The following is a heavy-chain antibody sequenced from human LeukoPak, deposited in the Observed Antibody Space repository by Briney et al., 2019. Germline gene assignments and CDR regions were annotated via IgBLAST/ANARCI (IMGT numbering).Heavy chain of an antibody. D-gene: IGHD1-20*01. CDR2: IYYSGST. J-gene: IGHJ6*03. CDR3: ARVTGTRRSDYYYYMDV. Sequence: SETLSLTCTVSGGSISSYYWSWIRQPPGKGLEWTGYIYYSGSTNYNPSLKSRVTISVDTYKNQFSLKLSSVTAADTAVYYCARVTGTRRSDYYYYMDVWGKGTTVTVSS. CDR1: GGSISSYY. V-gene: IGHV4-59*01.